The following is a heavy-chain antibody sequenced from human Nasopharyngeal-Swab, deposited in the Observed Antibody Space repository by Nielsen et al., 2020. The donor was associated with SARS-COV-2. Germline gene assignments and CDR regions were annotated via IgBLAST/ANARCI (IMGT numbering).Heavy chain of an antibody. V-gene: IGHV4-39*01. CDR2: IYYSGST. CDR1: GGSINSSSYY. D-gene: IGHD3-22*01. Sequence: SETLSLTCTVSGGSINSSSYYWGWIRQPPGKGLEWIGSIYYSGSTYYNPSLKSRVTISVDTSKNQFSLKLSSVTAADTAVYYCARINYYDSSGYYSWGQGTLVTVSS. J-gene: IGHJ4*02. CDR3: ARINYYDSSGYYS.